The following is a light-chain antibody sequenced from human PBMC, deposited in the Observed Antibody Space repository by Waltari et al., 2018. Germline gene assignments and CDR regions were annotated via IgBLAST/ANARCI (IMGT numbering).Light chain of an antibody. Sequence: DMQMTQSPSSLSASVGDRVTITCRASQGISDYVAWYQQKSGKGPKLLSYAASTLQSGVPSRFSGRGSVTDFTLTISSLQPEGVATYYCQNYNNAPFTFGPGTKVDIK. J-gene: IGKJ3*01. V-gene: IGKV1-27*01. CDR2: AAS. CDR3: QNYNNAPFT. CDR1: QGISDY.